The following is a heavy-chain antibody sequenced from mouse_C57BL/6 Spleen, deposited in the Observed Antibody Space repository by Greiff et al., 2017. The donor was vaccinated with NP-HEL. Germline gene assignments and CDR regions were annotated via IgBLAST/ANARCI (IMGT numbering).Heavy chain of an antibody. CDR3: ARGDYGNYFDY. Sequence: QVQLQQPGAELVRPGSSVKLSCKASGYTFTSYWMHWVKQRPIQGLEWIGNIDPSDSETHYNQKFKDKATLTVDKSSSTAYMQLSSLTSEDSAVYYRARGDYGNYFDYWGQGTTLTVSS. J-gene: IGHJ2*01. D-gene: IGHD2-1*01. CDR1: GYTFTSYW. CDR2: IDPSDSET. V-gene: IGHV1-52*01.